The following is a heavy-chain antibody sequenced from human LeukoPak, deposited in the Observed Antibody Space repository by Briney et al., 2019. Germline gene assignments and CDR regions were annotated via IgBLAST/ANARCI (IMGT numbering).Heavy chain of an antibody. CDR3: ARDEAAGAGNYFDY. CDR2: ISAYNGNT. D-gene: IGHD6-19*01. V-gene: IGHV1-18*01. J-gene: IGHJ4*02. Sequence: ASVKVSCNASGNTFTRYDISWVPQAPGQGLEWMGWISAYNGNTNYAQKLQGRVTMTTDTSTSTAYLELRSLKSDDTAVSYCARDEAAGAGNYFDYWGQGTLVTVSS. CDR1: GNTFTRYD.